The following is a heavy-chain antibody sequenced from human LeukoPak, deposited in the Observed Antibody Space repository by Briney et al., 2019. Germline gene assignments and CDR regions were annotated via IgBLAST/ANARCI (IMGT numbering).Heavy chain of an antibody. Sequence: PGGSLRLSCAASGFTFSSYAMRWVRQAPGKRLEYASAITNNGDSTYYANSVKGRFIISRDNSKNTLYLQMGSLRAEDMAVYYCARVGDKGAFDYWGQGTLVTVSS. V-gene: IGHV3-64*01. CDR1: GFTFSSYA. CDR3: ARVGDKGAFDY. CDR2: ITNNGDST. D-gene: IGHD3-16*01. J-gene: IGHJ4*02.